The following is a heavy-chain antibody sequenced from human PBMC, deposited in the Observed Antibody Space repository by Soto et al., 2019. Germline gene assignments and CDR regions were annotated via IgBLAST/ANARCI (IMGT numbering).Heavy chain of an antibody. J-gene: IGHJ4*02. D-gene: IGHD6-13*01. Sequence: GASVKVSCKPSGYTFTSYGITWVRQAPGQGLEWMGWISPYNGNKNYEQKLQGRITMTTDTSTSTAYMELRSLRSDDTAVYYCVRDRIAEAGPLDFCGPGTLVTVSS. CDR1: GYTFTSYG. V-gene: IGHV1-18*01. CDR2: ISPYNGNK. CDR3: VRDRIAEAGPLDF.